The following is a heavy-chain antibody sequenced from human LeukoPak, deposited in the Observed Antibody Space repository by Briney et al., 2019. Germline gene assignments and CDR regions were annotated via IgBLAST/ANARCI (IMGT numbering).Heavy chain of an antibody. CDR3: ARGYLASPPTYSSSSVGWFDP. V-gene: IGHV4-38-2*02. Sequence: PSETLSLTCTVSGYSISSGYYWGWIRQPPGKGLEWIGSIYHSGSTYYNPSLKGRVTISVDTSKNQFSLKLSSVTAADTAVYYCARGYLASPPTYSSSSVGWFDPWGQGTLVAVSS. D-gene: IGHD6-6*01. CDR2: IYHSGST. J-gene: IGHJ5*02. CDR1: GYSISSGYY.